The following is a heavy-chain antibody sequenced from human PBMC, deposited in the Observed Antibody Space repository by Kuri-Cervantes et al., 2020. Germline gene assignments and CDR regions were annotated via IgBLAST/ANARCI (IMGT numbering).Heavy chain of an antibody. CDR2: IYHSGST. CDR1: GGSISSSNW. CDR3: ARSGHDYGDFLDAFDI. J-gene: IGHJ3*02. V-gene: IGHV4-4*02. Sequence: SCAVSGGSISSSNWRSWVRQPPGKGLEWIGEIYHSGSTNYNPSLKSRVTISVDTSKNQFSLNLSSVTAADTAVYYCARSGHDYGDFLDAFDIWGQGTMVTVSS. D-gene: IGHD4-17*01.